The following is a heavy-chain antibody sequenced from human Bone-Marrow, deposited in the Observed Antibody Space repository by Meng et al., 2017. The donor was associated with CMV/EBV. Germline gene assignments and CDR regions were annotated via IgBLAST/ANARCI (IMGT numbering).Heavy chain of an antibody. D-gene: IGHD6-19*01. V-gene: IGHV3-30*14. Sequence: GESLKISCAASGFTFTTYTMHWVRQAPGKGLEWVAVISSDGSNKYYADSVKGRFTISRDNSKNTLYLQMSSLRAEDTAMYYCARDGVAGVVSGAMDVWGQGTTVTFSS. CDR2: ISSDGSNK. CDR1: GFTFTTYT. J-gene: IGHJ6*02. CDR3: ARDGVAGVVSGAMDV.